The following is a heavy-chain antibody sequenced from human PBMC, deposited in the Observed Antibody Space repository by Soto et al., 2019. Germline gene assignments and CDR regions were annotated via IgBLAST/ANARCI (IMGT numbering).Heavy chain of an antibody. V-gene: IGHV1-46*01. CDR3: AREPEESFYFDY. J-gene: IGHJ4*02. CDR1: GYTFTNYN. CDR2: IRPNGINT. Sequence: QVQLVQSGAEAKKPGASVKISCKASGYTFTNYNIHWFRQAPGQGLEWLGIIRPNGINTGYAQGFQGRFTVTGETPTATANMELASLTSEDTAVYYWAREPEESFYFDYWGRGTLFTFPS.